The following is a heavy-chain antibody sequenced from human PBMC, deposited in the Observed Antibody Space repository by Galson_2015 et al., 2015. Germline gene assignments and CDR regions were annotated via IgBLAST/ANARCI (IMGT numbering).Heavy chain of an antibody. J-gene: IGHJ3*02. CDR1: GFTFSSYA. V-gene: IGHV3-23*01. CDR3: AKDTGLPNAFDI. CDR2: ISGSGGST. D-gene: IGHD5-12*01. Sequence: LRLSCAASGFTFSSYAMSWVRQAPGKGLEWVSAISGSGGSTYYADSVKGRFTISRDNSKNTLYLQMNSLRAEDTAVYYCAKDTGLPNAFDIWGQGTMVTVSS.